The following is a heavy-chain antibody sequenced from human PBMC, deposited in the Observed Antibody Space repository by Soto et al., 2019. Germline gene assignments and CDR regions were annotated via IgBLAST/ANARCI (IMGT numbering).Heavy chain of an antibody. D-gene: IGHD6-6*01. J-gene: IGHJ4*02. CDR3: ARVPGQLGIDY. CDR1: GGSISSGDYY. V-gene: IGHV4-30-4*01. CDR2: IYYSGST. Sequence: SETLSLTCTVSGGSISSGDYYWSWIRQPPGKGLEWIGYIYYSGSTYYNPSLKSRVTISVDTSKNQFSLKLSSVTAADTAVYYCARVPGQLGIDYWGQGTLVTVSS.